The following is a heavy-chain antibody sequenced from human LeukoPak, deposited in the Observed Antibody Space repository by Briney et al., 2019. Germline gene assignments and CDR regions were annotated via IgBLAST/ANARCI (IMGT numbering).Heavy chain of an antibody. CDR2: IYPGGSDT. CDR1: GYSFTRYW. Sequence: GESLKISCKGSGYSFTRYWIGWVRQMPGKGLEWMGIIYPGGSDTRYSPSFQGQVTISADRSISTAYLQWSSLKASDTAMYYCARPRSIYDSSFDAFDIWGQGTMVTVSS. J-gene: IGHJ3*02. D-gene: IGHD3-22*01. V-gene: IGHV5-51*01. CDR3: ARPRSIYDSSFDAFDI.